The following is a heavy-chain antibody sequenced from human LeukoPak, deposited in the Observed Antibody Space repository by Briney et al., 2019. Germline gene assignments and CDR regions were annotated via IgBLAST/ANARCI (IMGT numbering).Heavy chain of an antibody. D-gene: IGHD3-10*01. CDR1: GYSFADYY. CDR2: IKPNSGGT. Sequence: GASVKVSCKASGYSFADYYMHWVRQAPGQGLEWMGWIKPNSGGTRSAQKFQGRVTMTRDTSISTAYMELSSLRYDDTAVYYCATNILVRDIINWFDPWGQGTLVTVS. V-gene: IGHV1-2*02. CDR3: ATNILVRDIINWFDP. J-gene: IGHJ5*02.